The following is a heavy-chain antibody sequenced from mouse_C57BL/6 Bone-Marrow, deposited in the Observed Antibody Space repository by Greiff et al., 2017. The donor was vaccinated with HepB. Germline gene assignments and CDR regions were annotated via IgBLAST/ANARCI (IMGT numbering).Heavy chain of an antibody. Sequence: QVQLQQSGAELARPGASVKLSCKASGYTFTSYGISWVKRRTGQGLEWIGEIYPRSGNTYYNEKFKGKATLTADKSSSTAYMELRSLTSEDSAVYFCARSGRRRYFDVWGTGTTVTVSS. V-gene: IGHV1-81*01. CDR2: IYPRSGNT. CDR1: GYTFTSYG. D-gene: IGHD1-1*01. CDR3: ARSGRRRYFDV. J-gene: IGHJ1*03.